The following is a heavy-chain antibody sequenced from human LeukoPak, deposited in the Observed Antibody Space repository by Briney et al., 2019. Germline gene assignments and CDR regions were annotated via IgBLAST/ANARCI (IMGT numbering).Heavy chain of an antibody. V-gene: IGHV4-61*02. CDR1: GVSINSGSYY. D-gene: IGHD4-11*01. CDR3: ARDGYYSDYNWFDP. CDR2: ILTFGST. Sequence: PSQTLSLTCTVSGVSINSGSYYWSWIRQPAGRGLEWIERILTFGSTNYNPSLKSRVTISVDTSKNQFSLKLSSVAAADTAVYYCARDGYYSDYNWFDPWGQGTLVTVSS. J-gene: IGHJ5*02.